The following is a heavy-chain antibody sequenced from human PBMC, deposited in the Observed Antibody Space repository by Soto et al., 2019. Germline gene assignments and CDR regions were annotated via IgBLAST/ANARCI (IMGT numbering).Heavy chain of an antibody. Sequence: PSETLSLTCAVSGGSISSGGYSWSWIRQPPGKGLEWIGYIYHSGSTYYNPSLKSRVTISVDTSKNQFSLKLSSVTAADTAVYYCAREGGDYFYYYGMDVWGQGTTVTVSS. CDR3: AREGGDYFYYYGMDV. CDR2: IYHSGST. V-gene: IGHV4-30-2*05. CDR1: GGSISSGGYS. D-gene: IGHD4-17*01. J-gene: IGHJ6*02.